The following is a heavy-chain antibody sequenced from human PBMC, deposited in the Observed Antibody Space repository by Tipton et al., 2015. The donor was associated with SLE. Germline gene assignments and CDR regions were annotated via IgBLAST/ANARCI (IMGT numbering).Heavy chain of an antibody. CDR1: GGSISTGGYY. V-gene: IGHV4-31*03. J-gene: IGHJ2*01. CDR3: TRDRRGWYFDL. CDR2: IYNSGGT. Sequence: TPSLTCTVSGGSISTGGYYWSWIRQHPGKGLEWIGYIYNSGGTDYNPSLKSRVTISVDTSKNQFSLKLSSVTAADTAVYYCTRDRRGWYFDLWGRGTLVTVSS. D-gene: IGHD3-10*01.